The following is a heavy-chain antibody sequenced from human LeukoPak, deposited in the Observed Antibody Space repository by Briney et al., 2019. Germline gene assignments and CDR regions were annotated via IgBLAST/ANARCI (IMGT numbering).Heavy chain of an antibody. V-gene: IGHV3-64*04. CDR2: ISTNGGST. Sequence: GGSLRLSCSASGFTFSSYTMYWVRQAPGKRLEYVSAISTNGGSTYYADSVKGRFTISRDNSKNTLYLQMNSLRAEDTAVYYCASYRYGSSFAFDIWGQGTMVTVSS. D-gene: IGHD6-6*01. CDR1: GFTFSSYT. J-gene: IGHJ3*02. CDR3: ASYRYGSSFAFDI.